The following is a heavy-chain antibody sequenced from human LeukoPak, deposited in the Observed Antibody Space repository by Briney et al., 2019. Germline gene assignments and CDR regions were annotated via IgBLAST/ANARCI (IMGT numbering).Heavy chain of an antibody. V-gene: IGHV3-23*01. CDR2: ISGSGGST. CDR3: AKDPSRPLWFGEPHDY. J-gene: IGHJ4*02. CDR1: GFTFSSYA. D-gene: IGHD3-10*01. Sequence: GGSLRLSCAASGFTFSSYAMSWVRQAPGKGLEWASAISGSGGSTYYADSVKGRFTISRDNSKNTLYLQRNSLRAEDTAVYYCAKDPSRPLWFGEPHDYWGQGTLVTVSS.